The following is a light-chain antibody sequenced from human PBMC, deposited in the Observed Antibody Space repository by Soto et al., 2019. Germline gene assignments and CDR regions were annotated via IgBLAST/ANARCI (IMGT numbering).Light chain of an antibody. J-gene: IGKJ4*02. CDR1: QSVSRS. Sequence: EILLTHAPATLSLAPVERATLSCSASQSVSRSVAWYQHKPRQAPRLLIYATYHRATDIAPRFSGSGSETYCTLTISRLEPQDFVVYGGQQHLDWPPSPPFGGGTKVDIK. CDR2: ATY. CDR3: QQHLDWPPSPP. V-gene: IGKV3-11*01.